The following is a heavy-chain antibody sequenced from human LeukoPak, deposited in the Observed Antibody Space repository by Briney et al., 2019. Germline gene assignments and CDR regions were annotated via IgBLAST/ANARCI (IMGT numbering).Heavy chain of an antibody. J-gene: IGHJ4*02. CDR2: ISGSGGST. CDR1: GFTFSSYA. Sequence: PGGSLRLSCAASGFTFSSYAMSWVRQAPGKGLEWVSAISGSGGSTYYADSVKGRFTISRDNSKNTLYPQMNSLRAEDTAVYYCAKRGVSMVRGVMDQYYFDYWGQGTLVTVSS. D-gene: IGHD3-10*01. CDR3: AKRGVSMVRGVMDQYYFDY. V-gene: IGHV3-23*01.